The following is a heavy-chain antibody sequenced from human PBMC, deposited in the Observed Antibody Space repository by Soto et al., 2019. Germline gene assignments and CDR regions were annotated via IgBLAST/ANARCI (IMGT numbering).Heavy chain of an antibody. J-gene: IGHJ5*02. CDR1: GGSITSSNW. V-gene: IGHV4-4*02. CDR2: VYHSGST. Sequence: QVQLQESGPGLVKPSGTLSLTCAVSGGSITSSNWWSWVRQPPGKGLEWIGEVYHSGSTNYNPSLQSWVTISVAKSMHQCALQLSSVTAADTAVYYCARHRAVAGGFDPWGQGTLVTVSS. D-gene: IGHD6-19*01. CDR3: ARHRAVAGGFDP.